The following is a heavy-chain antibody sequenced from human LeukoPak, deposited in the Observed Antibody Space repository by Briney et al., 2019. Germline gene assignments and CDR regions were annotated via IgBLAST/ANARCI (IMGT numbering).Heavy chain of an antibody. CDR1: GYTFTGYY. J-gene: IGHJ5*02. CDR3: ARNHYYDSSGYYYDWFDP. D-gene: IGHD3-22*01. CDR2: INPNSGGT. Sequence: ASVKVSCKASGYTFTGYYMHWVRQAPGRGLEWMGWINPNSGGTNYAQKFQGRVTMTRDTSISTAYMELSRLRSDDTAVYYCARNHYYDSSGYYYDWFDPWGQGTLVTVSS. V-gene: IGHV1-2*02.